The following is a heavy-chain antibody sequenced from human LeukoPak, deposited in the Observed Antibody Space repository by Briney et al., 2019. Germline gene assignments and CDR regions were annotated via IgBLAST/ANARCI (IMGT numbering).Heavy chain of an antibody. D-gene: IGHD6-13*01. CDR3: ARGDNRSWTNYFDY. CDR1: GFTFSSYG. CDR2: IWYDGSNK. J-gene: IGHJ4*02. Sequence: PGRSLRLSCAASGFTFSSYGMHWVRQAPGKGLEWVAVIWYDGSNKYYADSVKGRFTISRDNSKNTLYLQMNSLRAEDTAVYYCARGDNRSWTNYFDYWGQGTLVTVSS. V-gene: IGHV3-33*01.